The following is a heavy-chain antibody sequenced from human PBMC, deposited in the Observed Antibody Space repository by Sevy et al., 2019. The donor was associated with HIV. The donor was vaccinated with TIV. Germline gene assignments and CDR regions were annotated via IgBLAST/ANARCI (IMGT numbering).Heavy chain of an antibody. J-gene: IGHJ5*02. V-gene: IGHV3-48*03. CDR2: ISSSGTTI. CDR1: GFTFSSYE. Sequence: GGCLRLSCEASGFTFSSYEMNWVRQAPGKGLEGVSYISSSGTTIKYAHSVKGRFTISRDNAKNSLYMQMNSLTAEDTAVYYRARVDANYDKWFDPWGQGTLVSVSS. CDR3: ARVDANYDKWFDP. D-gene: IGHD3-22*01.